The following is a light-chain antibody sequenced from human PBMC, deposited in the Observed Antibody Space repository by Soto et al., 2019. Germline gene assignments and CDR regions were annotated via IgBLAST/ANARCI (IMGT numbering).Light chain of an antibody. J-gene: IGKJ1*01. CDR1: QGISRW. V-gene: IGKV1-12*01. CDR2: AAS. Sequence: DIQMTQSPSSVSASVGDRVTITCRASQGISRWLAWYQQKPGKAPKLLIYAASTLESGVSSRFSGRGSGTEFTLTINSLQPEDFATYYCQQYKSYLRTFGQGTKVDIK. CDR3: QQYKSYLRT.